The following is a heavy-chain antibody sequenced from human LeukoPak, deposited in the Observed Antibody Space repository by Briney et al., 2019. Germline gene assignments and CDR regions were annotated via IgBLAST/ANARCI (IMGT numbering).Heavy chain of an antibody. CDR1: GFTVSSNY. CDR3: ARGLEEYDSSGYYGVRVHAFDI. D-gene: IGHD3-22*01. V-gene: IGHV3-66*01. CDR2: IYSGGST. Sequence: GGSLRLSCAASGFTVSSNYMSWVRQAPGKGLEWVSVIYSGGSTYYADSVKGRFTISRDNSKNTLYLQMNSLRAEDTAVYYCARGLEEYDSSGYYGVRVHAFDIWGQGTMVTVSS. J-gene: IGHJ3*02.